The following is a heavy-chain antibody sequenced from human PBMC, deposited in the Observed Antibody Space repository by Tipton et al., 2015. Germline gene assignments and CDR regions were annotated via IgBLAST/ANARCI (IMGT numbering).Heavy chain of an antibody. V-gene: IGHV3-21*01. J-gene: IGHJ4*02. Sequence: SLRLSCAASGFTFSSYSMNWVRQAPGKGLEWVSCISSSTRYTAYGDSVQGRFTISRDNAKNALYLQMNSLRVEDTAVYYCARSSGYCTPTYWGQGTLVTVSS. CDR1: GFTFSSYS. CDR3: ARSSGYCTPTY. CDR2: ISSSTRYT. D-gene: IGHD3-22*01.